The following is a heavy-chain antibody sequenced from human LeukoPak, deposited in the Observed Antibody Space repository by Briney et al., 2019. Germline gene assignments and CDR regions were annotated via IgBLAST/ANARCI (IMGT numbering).Heavy chain of an antibody. J-gene: IGHJ4*02. CDR3: ARGRGEGRNYFDY. V-gene: IGHV3-30*02. CDR1: GFIFSNYG. CDR2: IRYDGNKE. D-gene: IGHD3-10*01. Sequence: GGSLRLSCAASGFIFSNYGMHWVRQTPGKGLEWVTFIRYDGNKEDYAESVKGRFTISRDNSKNTLYLQMNSLRAEDTAVYYCARGRGEGRNYFDYWGQGTLVTVSS.